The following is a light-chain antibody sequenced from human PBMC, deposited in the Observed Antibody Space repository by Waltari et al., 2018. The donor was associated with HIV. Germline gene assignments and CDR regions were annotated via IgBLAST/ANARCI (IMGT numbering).Light chain of an antibody. CDR3: QQYAGFPLT. V-gene: IGKV3-20*01. CDR1: QSVNSNF. CDR2: DAA. Sequence: EIVLTQSPGTLSLSLGERATLSCRASQSVNSNFLAWYQHKPVQAPRLLIYDAATRATGIPDKFSSSGSGSDFTLTISRLEPEDFAVYYCQQYAGFPLTFGGGTKVDIK. J-gene: IGKJ4*01.